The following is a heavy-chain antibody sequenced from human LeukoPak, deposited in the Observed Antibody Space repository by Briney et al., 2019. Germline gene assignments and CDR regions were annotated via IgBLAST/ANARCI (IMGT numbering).Heavy chain of an antibody. CDR1: GDSVSSDSYY. CDR2: AYNSGST. Sequence: SKTLSLTCSVSGDSVSSDSYYWSWIRQPPGKGLEWIGYAYNSGSTNYNPSLKSRITISVETSKNQFSLKLNSVTAADTAVYYCARGKYSSSDAFDIWGQGTMVTVSS. J-gene: IGHJ3*02. V-gene: IGHV4-61*01. CDR3: ARGKYSSSDAFDI. D-gene: IGHD6-6*01.